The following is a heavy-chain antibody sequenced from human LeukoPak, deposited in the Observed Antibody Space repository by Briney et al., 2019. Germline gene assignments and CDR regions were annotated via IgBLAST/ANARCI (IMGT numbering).Heavy chain of an antibody. D-gene: IGHD5-12*01. J-gene: IGHJ3*02. CDR3: AKVLRGYSGYVTIVDAFDI. CDR1: GFTFSSYA. Sequence: GGSLRLSCAASGFTFSSYAMSWVRQAPGKGLEWASAISGSGGSTYYADSVKGRFTISRDNSKNTLYLQMNSLRAEDTAVYYCAKVLRGYSGYVTIVDAFDIWGQGTMVTVSS. CDR2: ISGSGGST. V-gene: IGHV3-23*01.